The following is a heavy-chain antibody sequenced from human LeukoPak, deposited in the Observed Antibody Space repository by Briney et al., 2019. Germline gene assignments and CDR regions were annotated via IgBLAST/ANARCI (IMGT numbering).Heavy chain of an antibody. V-gene: IGHV1-69*05. J-gene: IGHJ4*02. Sequence: GASVKVSCKASGGTFSSYAISWVRQAPGQGLEWMGGIIPIFGTANYAQKFQGRVTITTDESTSTAYMELSSLRSEDTAVYYCARDGGYCSSTSCFYYFDYWGQGTLVTVSS. D-gene: IGHD2-2*01. CDR2: IIPIFGTA. CDR1: GGTFSSYA. CDR3: ARDGGYCSSTSCFYYFDY.